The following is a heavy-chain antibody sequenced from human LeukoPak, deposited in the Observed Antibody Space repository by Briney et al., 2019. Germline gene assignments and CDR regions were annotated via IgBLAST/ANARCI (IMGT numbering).Heavy chain of an antibody. CDR2: INHSGST. D-gene: IGHD3-16*01. CDR1: GGSFSGYY. J-gene: IGHJ4*02. V-gene: IGHV4-34*01. CDR3: ASVHTSGFAGTEVDY. Sequence: SETLSLTCAVYGGSFSGYYWSWIRQPPGKGLEWIGEINHSGSTNYNPSLKSRVTISVDTSKNQFSLKLSSVTAADTAVYYCASVHTSGFAGTEVDYWGQGTLVTVPS.